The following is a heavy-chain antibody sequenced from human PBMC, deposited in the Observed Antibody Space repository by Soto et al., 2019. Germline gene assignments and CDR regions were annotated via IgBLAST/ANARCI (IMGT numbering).Heavy chain of an antibody. CDR2: INHSGST. Sequence: QVQLQQWGAGLLKPSETLSLTCAVYGGSFSGYYWSWIRQPPGKGLEWIGEINHSGSTNYNPSLKXRDXISVDTSKNQFSLKLSSVTAADTAVYYCARGLMQPWGQGTLVTVSS. J-gene: IGHJ5*02. CDR3: ARGLMQP. D-gene: IGHD2-8*01. CDR1: GGSFSGYY. V-gene: IGHV4-34*01.